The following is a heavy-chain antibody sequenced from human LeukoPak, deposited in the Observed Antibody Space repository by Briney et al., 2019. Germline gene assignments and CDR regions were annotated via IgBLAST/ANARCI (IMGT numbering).Heavy chain of an antibody. V-gene: IGHV1-18*04. CDR1: GYTFTSYG. CDR2: ISAYIGNT. CDR3: ARLMTTVTTWFDP. J-gene: IGHJ5*02. Sequence: ASVKVSCKASGYTFTSYGISWVRHAPAQGLELMGLISAYIGNTNYAQKLQGRVTMTTDTSTSTAYMELRSLRSDDTAVYYCARLMTTVTTWFDPWGQGTLVTVSS. D-gene: IGHD4-17*01.